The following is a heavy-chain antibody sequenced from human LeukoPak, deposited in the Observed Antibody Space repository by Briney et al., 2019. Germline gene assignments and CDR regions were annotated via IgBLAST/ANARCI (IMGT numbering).Heavy chain of an antibody. CDR1: GFTFSTPA. J-gene: IGHJ4*02. CDR2: ISSSGSYL. Sequence: GGSLRLSCAASGFTFSTPAMNWVRQAPGKGLEWVSSISSSGSYLYYADSLKGRFTISRDNAKNSLFLQLNSLRAEDTAVYYCARGTAAATGSLYYFDYWGQGTLVTVSS. V-gene: IGHV3-21*01. D-gene: IGHD6-13*01. CDR3: ARGTAAATGSLYYFDY.